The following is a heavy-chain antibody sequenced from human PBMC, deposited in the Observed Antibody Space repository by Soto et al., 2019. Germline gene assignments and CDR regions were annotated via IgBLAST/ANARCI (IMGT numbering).Heavy chain of an antibody. CDR2: IYHSGST. V-gene: IGHV4-30-2*01. CDR3: ARHNRQGLIGVPAAMLDY. J-gene: IGHJ4*02. D-gene: IGHD2-2*01. Sequence: SETLSLTCAVSGGSISSSGYSWSWIRQPPGKGLEWIGYIYHSGSTYYNPSLKSRVTISVDTSKNHFSLKLSSVTAADTAVYYCARHNRQGLIGVPAAMLDYWGQGTLVTVSS. CDR1: GGSISSSGYS.